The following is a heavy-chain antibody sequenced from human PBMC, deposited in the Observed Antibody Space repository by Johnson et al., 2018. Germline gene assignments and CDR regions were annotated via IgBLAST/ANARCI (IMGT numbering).Heavy chain of an antibody. J-gene: IGHJ6*02. CDR3: ASDYHQPCLNGMDV. CDR2: IIGSSNYI. CDR1: GFTFSEYT. D-gene: IGHD2-2*01. V-gene: IGHV3-21*01. Sequence: VQLVQSGGGLVKPGGSLRLSCAASGFTFSEYTMNWVRQAPGKGLEWVSFIIGSSNYIYYADSVKGRFTFSRDNAKNSLYLEINSRRVEDTAVYYCASDYHQPCLNGMDVWGQGTTVTVSS.